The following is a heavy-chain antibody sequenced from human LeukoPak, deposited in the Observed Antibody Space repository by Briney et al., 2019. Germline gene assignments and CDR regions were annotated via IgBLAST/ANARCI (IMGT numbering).Heavy chain of an antibody. D-gene: IGHD5-18*01. J-gene: IGHJ4*02. CDR1: GFTFSSYS. CDR2: ISSSSSYI. V-gene: IGHV3-21*01. Sequence: PGGSLRLSCAASGFTFSSYSMNWVRQAPGKGLEWVSSISSSSSYIYYADSVKGRFTISRDNAKNSLYLQMNSLRAEDTAVYYCASYHGYSYPSIAHSPLDYWGQGTLVTVSS. CDR3: ASYHGYSYPSIAHSPLDY.